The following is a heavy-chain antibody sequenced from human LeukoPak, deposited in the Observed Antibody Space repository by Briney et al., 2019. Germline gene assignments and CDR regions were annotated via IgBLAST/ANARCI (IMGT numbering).Heavy chain of an antibody. D-gene: IGHD1-26*01. Sequence: GGSLRLSCAASGFTFSTYAMSWVRQAPWKGLEWVSAISGSIDNGDNTYYADSVKGQFTISRDNSKNSLYLQMNSLRAEDTAVYYCAKIRAAGSSGSYLIDYWGQGTLVTVSS. CDR1: GFTFSTYA. V-gene: IGHV3-23*01. CDR3: AKIRAAGSSGSYLIDY. CDR2: ISGSIDNGDNT. J-gene: IGHJ4*02.